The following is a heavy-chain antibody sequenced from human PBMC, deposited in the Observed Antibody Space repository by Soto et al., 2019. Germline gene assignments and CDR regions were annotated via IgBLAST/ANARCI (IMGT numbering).Heavy chain of an antibody. CDR1: RYTFTAFY. Sequence: ASVQVSFTESRYTFTAFYLNCVRQAPGQGLEWMGWINPRNGHNILAQKFEGRVTLTRDTSVSTAYMDLSSLNSDDTAGDCCARGLFGDNPIDIWGRGPVGAV. J-gene: IGHJ3*02. D-gene: IGHD1-20*01. V-gene: IGHV1-2*02. CDR3: ARGLFGDNPIDI. CDR2: INPRNGHN.